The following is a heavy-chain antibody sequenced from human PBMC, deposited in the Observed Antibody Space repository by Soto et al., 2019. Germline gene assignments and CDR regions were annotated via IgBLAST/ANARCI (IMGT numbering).Heavy chain of an antibody. CDR1: GYTFINYH. Sequence: QVQLVQSGGEVKKPGASVTVSCKASGYTFINYHITWVRQAPGQGLEWMAWINTYNGMTDYAQKFQGRVTMTRDKSTSTAYMELRNLGYDDTAVYFCAKSPRGEMATDWGQGTMVTVSS. J-gene: IGHJ4*02. CDR3: AKSPRGEMATD. D-gene: IGHD5-12*01. V-gene: IGHV1-18*01. CDR2: INTYNGMT.